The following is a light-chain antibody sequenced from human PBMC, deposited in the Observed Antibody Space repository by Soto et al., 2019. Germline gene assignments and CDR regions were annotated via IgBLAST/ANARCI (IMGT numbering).Light chain of an antibody. CDR1: QSVSSN. CDR3: QQYNNRPPT. J-gene: IGKJ5*01. V-gene: IGKV3-15*01. CDR2: GAS. Sequence: EIVMTQSPATLSVSPGERATLSCRASQSVSSNLAWYQQKPGQAPRLLIYGASTRATGIPARFGGSGSGTEFTLTISSLQSEDFAVYYCQQYNNRPPTFGQGTRLEIK.